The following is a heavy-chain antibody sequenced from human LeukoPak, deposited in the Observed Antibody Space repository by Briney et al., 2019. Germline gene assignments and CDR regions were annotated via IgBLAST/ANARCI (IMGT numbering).Heavy chain of an antibody. J-gene: IGHJ6*03. CDR2: IIPIFGTA. D-gene: IGHD5-12*01. V-gene: IGHV1-69*13. CDR1: GGTSSSYA. CDR3: ARDLSGYSGRHLDYYMDV. Sequence: SVKVSCKASGGTSSSYAISWVRQAPGQGLEWMGGIIPIFGTANYAQKFQGRVTITADESTSTAYMELSSLRSEDTAVYYCARDLSGYSGRHLDYYMDVWGKGTTVTISS.